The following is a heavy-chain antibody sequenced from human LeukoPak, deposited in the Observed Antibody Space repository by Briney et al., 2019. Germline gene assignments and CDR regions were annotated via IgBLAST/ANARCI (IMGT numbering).Heavy chain of an antibody. J-gene: IGHJ5*02. Sequence: GGSLRLSCEASGYSFSTYWMHWVRQAPGEGLMWVSRISSDGTSRTYADSVEGRFTIFRDKAKNTVYLQMDSLRPEDTAVYYCGRDPNWGDQWGLGTLV. CDR3: GRDPNWGDQ. CDR1: GYSFSTYW. V-gene: IGHV3-74*03. CDR2: ISSDGTSR.